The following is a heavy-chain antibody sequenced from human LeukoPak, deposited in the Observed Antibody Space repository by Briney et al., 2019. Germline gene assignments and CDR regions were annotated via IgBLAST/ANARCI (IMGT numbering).Heavy chain of an antibody. CDR3: GRLPSYYGSSLYPDY. D-gene: IGHD2-2*01. Sequence: GGSLRLSCAASGFTFSDYYMSWIRQAPGKGLEWVSYISSSGSTIYYADSVKGRFAISRDNAKNSLYLQINSLRAVDTAVYYCGRLPSYYGSSLYPDYWGQGTLVTVSS. CDR2: ISSSGSTI. V-gene: IGHV3-11*01. CDR1: GFTFSDYY. J-gene: IGHJ4*02.